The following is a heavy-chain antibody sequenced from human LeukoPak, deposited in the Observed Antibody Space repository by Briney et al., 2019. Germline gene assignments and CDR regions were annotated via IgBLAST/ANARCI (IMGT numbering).Heavy chain of an antibody. D-gene: IGHD3-9*01. V-gene: IGHV1-2*06. Sequence: GASVKVSCKASGYTFTGYYMHWGRQAPGQGLEWMGRINPNSGGTNYAQKFQGRGTMTRDTSISTAYMELSRLRSDDTAVYYCARDGDYDILTGYYNWFDPWGQGTLVTVSS. CDR1: GYTFTGYY. CDR2: INPNSGGT. CDR3: ARDGDYDILTGYYNWFDP. J-gene: IGHJ5*02.